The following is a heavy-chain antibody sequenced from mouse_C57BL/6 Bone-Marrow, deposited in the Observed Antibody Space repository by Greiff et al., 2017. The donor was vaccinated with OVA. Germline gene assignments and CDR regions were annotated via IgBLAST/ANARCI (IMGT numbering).Heavy chain of an antibody. CDR3: ARYYGISLYAMDY. CDR2: INPDSSTI. V-gene: IGHV4-1*01. D-gene: IGHD1-1*01. CDR1: GIDFSRSW. J-gene: IGHJ4*01. Sequence: EVKLLQSGGGLVQPGGSLKFSCAASGIDFSRSWMSWVRRAPGKGLEWIGAINPDSSTINYAPSLKDKFIISRDNAKNTLYLQMSKVRSEDTSLYYCARYYGISLYAMDYWGQGTSGTVSS.